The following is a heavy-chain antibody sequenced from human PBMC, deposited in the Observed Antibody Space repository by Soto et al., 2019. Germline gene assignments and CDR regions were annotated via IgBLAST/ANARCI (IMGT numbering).Heavy chain of an antibody. V-gene: IGHV4-59*08. J-gene: IGHJ3*02. Sequence: QVQLQESGPGLVRPSETLSLTGTVSGGSISPYYWSWIRQCPGKGLEWIAFKFKTESATYNPSLKSRVTMSLDTSKGQLSLEVRSVTAADTAVYYCARHMCIKDVVVDDGFDMWGQGTAVTVSS. D-gene: IGHD2-15*01. CDR1: GGSISPYY. CDR2: KFKTESA. CDR3: ARHMCIKDVVVDDGFDM.